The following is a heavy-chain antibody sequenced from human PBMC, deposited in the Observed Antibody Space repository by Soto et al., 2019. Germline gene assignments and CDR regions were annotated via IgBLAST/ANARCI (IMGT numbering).Heavy chain of an antibody. Sequence: EVQLLESGGGLVQPGGSLRLSCAASGFTFSSYAMSWVRQAPGKGLEWVSAISGSGGSTYYADSVKGRFTISRDNSKNTLYLQMNSLRDDDTAVYYCAKGRRGYCSGGSCYPLFYYFDYWGQGTLVTVSS. CDR2: ISGSGGST. CDR1: GFTFSSYA. D-gene: IGHD2-15*01. J-gene: IGHJ4*02. V-gene: IGHV3-23*01. CDR3: AKGRRGYCSGGSCYPLFYYFDY.